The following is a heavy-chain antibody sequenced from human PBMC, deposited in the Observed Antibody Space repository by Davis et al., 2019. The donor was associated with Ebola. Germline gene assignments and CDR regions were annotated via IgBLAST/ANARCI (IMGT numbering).Heavy chain of an antibody. CDR2: ISGTSDSI. CDR1: GFPFTSYT. Sequence: GESLKISCAASGFPFTSYTLNWVRQAPGKGLEWISYISGTSDSIVYADSVKGRFTVSRDNAKNSVFLQMNSLRAEDTAVYYCANGGYVVVVAAPLGYWGQGTLVTVSS. V-gene: IGHV3-48*01. D-gene: IGHD2-15*01. CDR3: ANGGYVVVVAAPLGY. J-gene: IGHJ4*02.